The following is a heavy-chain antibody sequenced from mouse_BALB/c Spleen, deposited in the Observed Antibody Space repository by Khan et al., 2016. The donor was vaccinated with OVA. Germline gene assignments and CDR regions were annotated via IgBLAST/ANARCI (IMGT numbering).Heavy chain of an antibody. CDR1: GYSFTGYT. Sequence: EVQLQQSGPELVKPGASMKMSCKASGYSFTGYTMNWVKQSRVKNLEWIGLINPYNGGTAYNLKFGGNATLTVDKSSNPAYMEHINMTSEDSAGFDGVRAAAHGDYVEAWWADWGQGTLVTVAA. J-gene: IGHJ3*01. CDR3: VRAAAHGDYVEAWWAD. CDR2: INPYNGGT. V-gene: IGHV1-19*01. D-gene: IGHD2-13*01.